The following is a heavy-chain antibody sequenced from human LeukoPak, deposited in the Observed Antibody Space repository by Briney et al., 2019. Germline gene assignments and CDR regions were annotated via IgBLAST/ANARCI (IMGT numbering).Heavy chain of an antibody. CDR3: AREWSIAAAGTDINTLDY. Sequence: PGGSLRLSCAASGFTFSSYWMSWVRQAPGKGLEWVANIKQDGSEKYYVDSVKGRFTISRDNAKNSLYLQMNSLRAEDTAVYYCAREWSIAAAGTDINTLDYWGQGTLVTVSS. CDR1: GFTFSSYW. CDR2: IKQDGSEK. J-gene: IGHJ4*02. D-gene: IGHD6-13*01. V-gene: IGHV3-7*01.